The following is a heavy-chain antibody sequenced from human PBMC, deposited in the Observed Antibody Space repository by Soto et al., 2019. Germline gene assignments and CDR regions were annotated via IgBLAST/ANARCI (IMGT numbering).Heavy chain of an antibody. CDR3: AKSGGDSWPTYFFAL. Sequence: EVQLLESGGGLVQPGGSLKLSCAASGFPFSGYSLSWVRQTPGKGLEWVAGISGTGYSRYHADSVMGRFSISRDNFKSTLYLELSSLRAEETALYYCAKSGGDSWPTYFFALWGQGTLVTVSS. J-gene: IGHJ4*02. D-gene: IGHD6-13*01. CDR1: GFPFSGYS. V-gene: IGHV3-23*01. CDR2: ISGTGYSR.